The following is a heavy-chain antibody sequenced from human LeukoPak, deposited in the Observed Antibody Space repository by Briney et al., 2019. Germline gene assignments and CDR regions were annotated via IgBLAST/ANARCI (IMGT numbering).Heavy chain of an antibody. CDR3: AGAPAMVRVSGRLNSFSP. J-gene: IGHJ5*02. Sequence: GGSLRLSCAASGFTFSDYYMSWIRQAPVKGLEWVSYISSSSSYTNYADSVKGRFTISRDNAKNSLYLQMNSLRAEDTAVYYFAGAPAMVRVSGRLNSFSPWGQGTRVRVPS. V-gene: IGHV3-11*03. D-gene: IGHD3-10*01. CDR1: GFTFSDYY. CDR2: ISSSSSYT.